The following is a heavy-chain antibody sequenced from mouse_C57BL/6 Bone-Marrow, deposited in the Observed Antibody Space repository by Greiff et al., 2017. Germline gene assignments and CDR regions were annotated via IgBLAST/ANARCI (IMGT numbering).Heavy chain of an antibody. CDR3: ASGGYYYGSSWFAY. CDR2: IHPNSGST. CDR1: GYTFTSYW. J-gene: IGHJ3*01. V-gene: IGHV1-64*01. Sequence: QVQLQQPGAELVKPGASVKLSCKASGYTFTSYWMHWVKQRPGQGLEWIGMIHPNSGSTNYNEKFKSKATLTVDKSSSTAYMQLSSLTSEDSAVYYCASGGYYYGSSWFAYWGQGTLVTVSA. D-gene: IGHD1-1*01.